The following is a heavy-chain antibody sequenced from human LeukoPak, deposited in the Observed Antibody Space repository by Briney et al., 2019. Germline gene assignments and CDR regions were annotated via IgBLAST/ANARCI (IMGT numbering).Heavy chain of an antibody. CDR3: AAGYASSYYFDS. J-gene: IGHJ4*02. D-gene: IGHD2-2*01. V-gene: IGHV4-34*01. CDR2: INHSGST. Sequence: PSETLSLTCAVYGGSFSGYYWSWIRQPPGKGLEWIGEINHSGSTNYNPSLKSRVTISVDTSKNQFSLKLSSVTAADTAVCYCAAGYASSYYFDSWGQGTLVTVSS. CDR1: GGSFSGYY.